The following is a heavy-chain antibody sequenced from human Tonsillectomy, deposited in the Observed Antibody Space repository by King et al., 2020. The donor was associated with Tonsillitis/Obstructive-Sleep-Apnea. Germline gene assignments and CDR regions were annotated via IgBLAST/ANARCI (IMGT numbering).Heavy chain of an antibody. D-gene: IGHD4-17*01. CDR2: IYYSGST. CDR3: ARVRLQEDAFDI. Sequence: VPLQESGPGLVKPSETLSLTCTVSGGSISSYYWSWLRQPPGKGLEWIGYIYYSGSTNYNPSLKSRVTISVDTSKNQFSLKLSSVTAADTAVYYCARVRLQEDAFDIWGQGTMVTVSS. CDR1: GGSISSYY. J-gene: IGHJ3*02. V-gene: IGHV4-59*01.